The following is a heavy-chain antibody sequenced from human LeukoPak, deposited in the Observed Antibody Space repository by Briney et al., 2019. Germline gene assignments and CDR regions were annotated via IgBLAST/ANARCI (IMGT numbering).Heavy chain of an antibody. Sequence: ASVKVSCKASGYTFIGYYIHWVRQAPGQGLEWMGWMNPNSGDTNYAQKLQGRVTMTTDTSTSTAYMELRSLRSDDTAVYYCARDVGEIRPRFDYWGQGTLVTVSS. CDR2: MNPNSGDT. CDR1: GYTFIGYY. CDR3: ARDVGEIRPRFDY. V-gene: IGHV1-2*02. J-gene: IGHJ4*02. D-gene: IGHD3-16*01.